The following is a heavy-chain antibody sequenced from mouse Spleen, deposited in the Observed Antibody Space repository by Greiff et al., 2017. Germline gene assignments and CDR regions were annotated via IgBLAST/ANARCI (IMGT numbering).Heavy chain of an antibody. CDR2: IYPGSGNT. V-gene: IGHV1-84*01. CDR1: GYTFSSYW. D-gene: IGHD3-3*01. J-gene: IGHJ1*01. CDR3: ARRRALDSYFDV. Sequence: VQLQQSGAELMKPGASVKIPCKATGYTFSSYWIEWVKQRPGHGLEWIGWIYPGSGNTKYNEKFKGKATLTVDTSSSTAYMQLSSLTSEDSAVYFCARRRALDSYFDVWGAGTTVTVSS.